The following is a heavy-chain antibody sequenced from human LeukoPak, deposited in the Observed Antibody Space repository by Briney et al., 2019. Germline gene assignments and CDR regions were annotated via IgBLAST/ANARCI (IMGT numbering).Heavy chain of an antibody. D-gene: IGHD6-13*01. V-gene: IGHV2-5*01. J-gene: IGHJ5*02. Sequence: SGPTLVNPTQTLTLTCTFSGFSLSKTDVGVDWIRQSPGKALEWLPLIYWNDDKRYSPSLKSRLTITKDTSKNQVVLTMTNMDPVDTATYYCAHRLSSSSWYGGQFDPWGQGTLVTVSS. CDR3: AHRLSSSSWYGGQFDP. CDR1: GFSLSKTDVG. CDR2: IYWNDDK.